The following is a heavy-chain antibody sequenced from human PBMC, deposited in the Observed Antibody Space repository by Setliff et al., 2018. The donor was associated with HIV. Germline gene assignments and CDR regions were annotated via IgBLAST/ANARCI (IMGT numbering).Heavy chain of an antibody. CDR2: IYQSGST. D-gene: IGHD6-13*01. V-gene: IGHV4-39*01. J-gene: IGHJ6*03. CDR3: ARHRDPPGSSWIFYYYYMDL. Sequence: SETLSLTCTISGGSVSSSRYYWGWIRQTPGKRLEWLASIYQSGSTSYNPSLSSRLTISVDTSKNQVSLRLSSVTAADTGVYFCARHRDPPGSSWIFYYYYMDLWGAGTTVTVSS. CDR1: GGSVSSSRYY.